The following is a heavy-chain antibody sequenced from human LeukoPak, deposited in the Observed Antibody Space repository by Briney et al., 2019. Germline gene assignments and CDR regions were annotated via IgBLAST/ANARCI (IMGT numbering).Heavy chain of an antibody. CDR1: GFTFSSYE. Sequence: SGGSLRLSCAASGFTFSSYEMDWVRQAPGKGLGWVSYISSIGSTLSYADSVKGRFTISRDNAKNSLYLQMNSLRAEDKAVDYCARDASDSYGFIYYYMDVWGKGTTVTVSS. D-gene: IGHD5-18*01. J-gene: IGHJ6*03. CDR2: ISSIGSTL. V-gene: IGHV3-48*03. CDR3: ARDASDSYGFIYYYMDV.